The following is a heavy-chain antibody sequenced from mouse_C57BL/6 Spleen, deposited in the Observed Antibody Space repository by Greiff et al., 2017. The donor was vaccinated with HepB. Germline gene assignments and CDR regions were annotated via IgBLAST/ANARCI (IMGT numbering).Heavy chain of an antibody. CDR2: IRNKANGYTT. CDR3: ARYKGNFDY. Sequence: EVKLMESGGGLVQPGGSLSLSCAASGFTFTDYYMSWVRQPPGKALEWLGFIRNKANGYTTEYSASVKGRFTISRDNSQSILYLQMNALGAEDSATYYCARYKGNFDYWGQGTTLTVSS. CDR1: GFTFTDYY. V-gene: IGHV7-3*01. J-gene: IGHJ2*01.